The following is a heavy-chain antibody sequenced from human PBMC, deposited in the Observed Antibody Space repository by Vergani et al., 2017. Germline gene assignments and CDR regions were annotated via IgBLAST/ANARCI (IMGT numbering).Heavy chain of an antibody. J-gene: IGHJ6*02. Sequence: EVQLLESGGGLVQPGGSLRLSCAASGFTFSSYAMSWVRQAPGKGLEWVSAISGSGGSTYYADSVKGRFTISRDNSKNTLYLQMNSLRAEDTAVYYCARGCSSSPWDYYYGMDVWGQGTTVTVSS. V-gene: IGHV3-23*01. CDR2: ISGSGGST. CDR3: ARGCSSSPWDYYYGMDV. CDR1: GFTFSSYA. D-gene: IGHD6-6*01.